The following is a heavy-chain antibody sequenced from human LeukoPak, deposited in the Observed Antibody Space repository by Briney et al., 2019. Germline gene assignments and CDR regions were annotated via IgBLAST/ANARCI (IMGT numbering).Heavy chain of an antibody. J-gene: IGHJ4*02. Sequence: SETLSLTCTVSGGSISSYYWGWIRQPPGKGLEWIGYIYYSGSTNYNPSLKSRVTISVDTSKNQFSLKLSSVTAADTAVYYCARRRVGASNYFDYWGQGTLVTVSS. CDR1: GGSISSYY. V-gene: IGHV4-59*01. D-gene: IGHD1-26*01. CDR3: ARRRVGASNYFDY. CDR2: IYYSGST.